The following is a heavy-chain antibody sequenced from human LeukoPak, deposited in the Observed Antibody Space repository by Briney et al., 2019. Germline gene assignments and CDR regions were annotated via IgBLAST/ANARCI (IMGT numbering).Heavy chain of an antibody. CDR3: ATAYGDYQGIGLGY. J-gene: IGHJ4*02. Sequence: GRSLRLSCAASGFTFSSYAMHWVRQAPGKGLEWVAVISYDGSNKDYADSVKGRFTISRDNSKNTLYLQMNSLRAEDTAVYYCATAYGDYQGIGLGYWGQGTLVTVSS. V-gene: IGHV3-30-3*01. CDR2: ISYDGSNK. CDR1: GFTFSSYA. D-gene: IGHD4-17*01.